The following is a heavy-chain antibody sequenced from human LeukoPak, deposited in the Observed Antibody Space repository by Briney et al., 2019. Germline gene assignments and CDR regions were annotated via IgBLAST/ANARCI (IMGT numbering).Heavy chain of an antibody. J-gene: IGHJ6*02. CDR2: ISGSGGST. D-gene: IGHD3-22*01. V-gene: IGHV3-23*01. Sequence: PGGSLRLSCAASGFTFSSYAMSWVRQAPGKGLEWVSAISGSGGSTYYADSVKGRFTISRDNAKNSLYLQMNSLRAEDTAVYCCARVPVAGRLGPSDSSGYGMDVWGQGTTVTVSS. CDR3: ARVPVAGRLGPSDSSGYGMDV. CDR1: GFTFSSYA.